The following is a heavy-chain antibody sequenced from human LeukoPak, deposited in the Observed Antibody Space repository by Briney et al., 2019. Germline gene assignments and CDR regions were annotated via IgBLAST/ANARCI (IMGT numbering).Heavy chain of an antibody. V-gene: IGHV4-59*08. Sequence: KPSETLSLTCTVSGASISSYYWSWIRQPPGKGLEWIGYIYYSGSTNYNPSLKSRVTISVDTSKNQFSLKLSSVTAADTAVYYCARHISGWYHYFDYWGQGTLVTVSS. CDR2: IYYSGST. CDR3: ARHISGWYHYFDY. D-gene: IGHD6-19*01. CDR1: GASISSYY. J-gene: IGHJ4*02.